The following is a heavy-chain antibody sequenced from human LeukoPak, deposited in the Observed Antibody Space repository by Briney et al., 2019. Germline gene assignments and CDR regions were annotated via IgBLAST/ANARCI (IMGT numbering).Heavy chain of an antibody. CDR1: GFTFSSYA. D-gene: IGHD4-17*01. Sequence: GGSLRLSCAASGFTFSSYAMSWVRQAPGKGLEWVSAISGSGGSTYYADSVKGRFTISRDNAKNSLYLQMNSLRAEDTAVYYCAKTTVTTLSPLGASFDPWGQGTLVTVSS. J-gene: IGHJ5*02. CDR3: AKTTVTTLSPLGASFDP. V-gene: IGHV3-23*01. CDR2: ISGSGGST.